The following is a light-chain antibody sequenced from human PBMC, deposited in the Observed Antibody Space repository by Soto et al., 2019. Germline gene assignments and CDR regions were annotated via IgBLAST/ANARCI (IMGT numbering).Light chain of an antibody. CDR1: RSDVGGYNY. J-gene: IGLJ1*01. V-gene: IGLV2-11*01. CDR2: DVS. CDR3: YSYAGTYPHV. Sequence: QSVLTQPRSVSGSPGQSVNIFCTGTRSDVGGYNYVSWYQQHPGKAPKLMIYDVSKRPSGVPDSFSGSKSGDTDTLTIYGLQASVFSDYYCYSYAGTYPHVFCTGPNSAVL.